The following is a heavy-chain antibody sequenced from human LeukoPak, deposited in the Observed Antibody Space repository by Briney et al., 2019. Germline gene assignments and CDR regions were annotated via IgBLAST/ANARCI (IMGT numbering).Heavy chain of an antibody. D-gene: IGHD3-10*01. CDR3: ARMVGLVSDY. CDR1: GDSVSSNSAT. CDR2: TYYRSKWHS. V-gene: IGHV6-1*01. Sequence: SQTLSLTCAISGDSVSSNSATWNWIRQSPSRGLEWLGRTYYRSKWHSYYAPSVKSRITINPDTSKNQFSLQLKSVTPEDTAVYYCARMVGLVSDYWGQGTLVTVSS. J-gene: IGHJ4*02.